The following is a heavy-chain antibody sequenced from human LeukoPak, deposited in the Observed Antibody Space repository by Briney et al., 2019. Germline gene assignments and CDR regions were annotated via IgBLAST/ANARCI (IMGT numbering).Heavy chain of an antibody. CDR1: GFTFSSYA. Sequence: PGGSLRLSCAASGFTFSSYAMHWVRQAPGKGLEWVAIISYDGSNKYYADSVKGRFTISRDNSKNTLYLQMNSLRAVDTAVHYCARFGYYYDSSGYPGGYGMDVWGQGTTVTVSS. J-gene: IGHJ6*02. D-gene: IGHD3-22*01. CDR3: ARFGYYYDSSGYPGGYGMDV. CDR2: ISYDGSNK. V-gene: IGHV3-30-3*01.